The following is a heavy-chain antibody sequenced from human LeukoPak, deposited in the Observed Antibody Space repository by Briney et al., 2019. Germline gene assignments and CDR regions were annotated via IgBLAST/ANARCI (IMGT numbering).Heavy chain of an antibody. CDR3: AKDGHYDSSGN. Sequence: GGSLTLSCAASGFALSSYTMSWVRQAPGKGLEWVSTISGSGHNTYYADSVKGRFTISRDDSKNTLYLQMNSLRAEDTAVYYCAKDGHYDSSGNWGQGTLVTVSS. CDR1: GFALSSYT. CDR2: ISGSGHNT. V-gene: IGHV3-23*01. D-gene: IGHD3-22*01. J-gene: IGHJ4*02.